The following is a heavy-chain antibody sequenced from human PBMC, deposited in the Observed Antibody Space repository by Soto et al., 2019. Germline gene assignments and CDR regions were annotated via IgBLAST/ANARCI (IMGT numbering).Heavy chain of an antibody. Sequence: GGSLRLSCAASGFTVSSNYMSWVRQAPGKGLEWVSVIYSGGSTYYADSMKGRFTISRHNSKNTLYLQMNSLRAEDTAVYYCARDLVAAAGTPTVVFCPPQARRDYWGQGTLVTVSS. CDR3: ARDLVAAAGTPTVVFCPPQARRDY. CDR1: GFTVSSNY. V-gene: IGHV3-53*04. D-gene: IGHD6-13*01. J-gene: IGHJ4*02. CDR2: IYSGGST.